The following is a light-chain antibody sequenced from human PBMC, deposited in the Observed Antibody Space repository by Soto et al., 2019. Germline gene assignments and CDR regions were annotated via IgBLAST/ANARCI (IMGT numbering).Light chain of an antibody. CDR1: QDISSY. CDR2: GAS. CDR3: QQSYSTPWT. Sequence: DIQLTQSPSFLSASVGDRVTITCRASQDISSYLAWYEQKPGKAPNLLIYGASNLQGGVPSRFSGGGSGTDFTLTISSLQPEDFATYYCQQSYSTPWTFGQGTKVDIK. V-gene: IGKV1-39*01. J-gene: IGKJ1*01.